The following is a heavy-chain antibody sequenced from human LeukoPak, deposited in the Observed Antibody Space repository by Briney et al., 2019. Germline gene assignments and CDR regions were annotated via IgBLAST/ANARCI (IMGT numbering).Heavy chain of an antibody. J-gene: IGHJ4*02. CDR3: ARGSGYQDPYDY. V-gene: IGHV3-30*03. D-gene: IGHD3-22*01. CDR1: GFTFSSYG. CDR2: ISYDGSNK. Sequence: PGRSLRLSCAASGFTFSSYGMHWVRQAPGKGLEWVAVISYDGSNKYYADSVKGRFTISRDNSKNTLYLQMNSLRAEDTAVYYCARGSGYQDPYDYWGQGTLVTVSS.